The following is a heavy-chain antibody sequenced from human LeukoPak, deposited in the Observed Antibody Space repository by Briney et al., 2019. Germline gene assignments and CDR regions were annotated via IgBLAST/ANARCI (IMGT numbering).Heavy chain of an antibody. CDR3: ARRGAYSSGYYRAFDY. CDR1: GGSISGGGYS. D-gene: IGHD3-22*01. Sequence: SQTLSPSCAVSGGSISGGGYSWSWIRQPPGKGLEWIGYIYHSGSTYYNPSLKSRVTISVDRSKNQFSLKLSSVTAADTAVYYCARRGAYSSGYYRAFDYWGQGTLVTVSS. CDR2: IYHSGST. J-gene: IGHJ4*02. V-gene: IGHV4-30-2*01.